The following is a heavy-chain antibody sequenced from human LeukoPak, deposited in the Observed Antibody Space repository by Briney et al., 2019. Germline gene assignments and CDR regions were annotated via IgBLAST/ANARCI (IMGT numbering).Heavy chain of an antibody. CDR2: ISAYNGNT. CDR3: ARSIVVVPAAGYKADAFDI. Sequence: ASVKVSCKASGYTFTSYGISWVLQAPGQGLEWMGWISAYNGNTNYAQKLQGRVTMTTDTSTSTAYMELRSLRSDDTAVYYCARSIVVVPAAGYKADAFDIWGQGTMVTVSS. J-gene: IGHJ3*02. CDR1: GYTFTSYG. D-gene: IGHD2-2*01. V-gene: IGHV1-18*01.